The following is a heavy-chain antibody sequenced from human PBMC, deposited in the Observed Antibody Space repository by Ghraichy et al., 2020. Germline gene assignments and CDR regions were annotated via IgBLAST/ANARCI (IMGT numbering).Heavy chain of an antibody. CDR2: IIPIFGTA. V-gene: IGHV1-69*13. J-gene: IGHJ4*02. CDR3: ARVLDTAMVNCV. Sequence: SVKVSCKASGGTFSSYAISWVRQAPGQGLEWMGGIIPIFGTANYAQKFQGRVTITADESTSTAYMELSSLRSEDTAVYYCARVLDTAMVNCVWGQGTLVTVSS. CDR1: GGTFSSYA. D-gene: IGHD5-18*01.